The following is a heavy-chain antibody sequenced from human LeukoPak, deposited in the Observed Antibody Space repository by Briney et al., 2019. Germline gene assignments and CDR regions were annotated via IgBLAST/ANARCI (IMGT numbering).Heavy chain of an antibody. CDR1: GFTFSSYA. D-gene: IGHD3-22*01. V-gene: IGHV3-23*01. CDR3: AKGVTSGSDFDY. J-gene: IGHJ4*02. Sequence: GGSLRLSCAASGFTFSSYAMSWVRQAPGKGLEWVPAISGSGGSTYYADSVKGRFTISRDNSKNTLYLQMNSLRAEDTAVYYCAKGVTSGSDFDYWGQGTLVTVSS. CDR2: ISGSGGST.